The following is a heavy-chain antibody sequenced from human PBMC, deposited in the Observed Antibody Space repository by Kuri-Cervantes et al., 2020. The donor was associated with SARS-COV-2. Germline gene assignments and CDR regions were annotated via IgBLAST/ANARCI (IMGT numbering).Heavy chain of an antibody. V-gene: IGHV3-33*08. CDR2: IRYDGSNK. CDR1: GFTFSSYA. J-gene: IGHJ6*02. D-gene: IGHD2-15*01. CDR3: ARGYVNCSGGSCYSIHYYYGMDV. Sequence: GESLKISCAASGFTFSSYAMHWVRQAPGKGLEWVAVIRYDGSNKYYADSVKGRFTISRDNSENTLYLQMNSLRAEDTAVYYCARGYVNCSGGSCYSIHYYYGMDVWGQGTTVTVSS.